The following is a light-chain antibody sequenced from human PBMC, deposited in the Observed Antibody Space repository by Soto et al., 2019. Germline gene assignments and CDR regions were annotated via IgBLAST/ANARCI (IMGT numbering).Light chain of an antibody. CDR2: EDN. J-gene: IGLJ2*01. Sequence: NFMLTQPHSVSESPGKTVTISCTGSSGSIASNSVQWYKQRPGSAPTTVIYEDNQRPFGVPDRFSGSIDSSSNSASLTISGLMIDEEADYYCQSYDSSNVVFGGGTKLTVL. CDR3: QSYDSSNVV. CDR1: SGSIASNS. V-gene: IGLV6-57*02.